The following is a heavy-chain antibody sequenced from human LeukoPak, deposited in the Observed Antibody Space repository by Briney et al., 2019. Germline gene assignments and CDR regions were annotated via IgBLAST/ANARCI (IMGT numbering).Heavy chain of an antibody. CDR1: GWSFSGYY. V-gene: IGHV4-34*01. CDR3: ARSSGYYRYFQH. CDR2: INHSGST. D-gene: IGHD3-22*01. Sequence: SETLSLTCAVYGWSFSGYYWSWIRQPPGKGLEWIGEINHSGSTNYNPSLKSRVTISVDTSKNQFSLKLSSVTAADTAVYYCARSSGYYRYFQHWGQGTLVTVSS. J-gene: IGHJ1*01.